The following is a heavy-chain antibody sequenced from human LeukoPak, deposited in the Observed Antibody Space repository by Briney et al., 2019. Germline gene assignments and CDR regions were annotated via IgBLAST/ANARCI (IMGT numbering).Heavy chain of an antibody. V-gene: IGHV3-23*01. CDR3: AKVFSTATTGREGYYFDY. D-gene: IGHD4-11*01. CDR2: ISVSGGST. CDR1: GFTFSSYA. J-gene: IGHJ4*02. Sequence: GSLRLSCAASGFTFSSYAMSWVRQAPGKGLEWVSSISVSGGSTYYADSVKGRLTISRDNSKNTLYLQMNSLRAEDTAVYYCAKVFSTATTGREGYYFDYWGQGTLVTVSS.